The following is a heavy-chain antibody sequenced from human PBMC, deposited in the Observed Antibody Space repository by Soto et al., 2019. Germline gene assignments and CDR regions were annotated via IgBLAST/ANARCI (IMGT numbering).Heavy chain of an antibody. CDR2: ISSSSSTI. Sequence: EVQLVESGGGLVQPGGSLRLSCAASGFTFSTYSMNWVRQAPGKGLEWFSYISSSSSTIYYADSVKGRFTISRDNAKNSLYLQMNSLRAEATAVYYCARVGLYGDYAARYWGQGPLVTVSS. D-gene: IGHD4-17*01. V-gene: IGHV3-48*01. J-gene: IGHJ4*02. CDR1: GFTFSTYS. CDR3: ARVGLYGDYAARY.